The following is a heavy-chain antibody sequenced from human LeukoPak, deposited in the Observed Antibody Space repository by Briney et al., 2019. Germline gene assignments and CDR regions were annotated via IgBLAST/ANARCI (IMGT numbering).Heavy chain of an antibody. CDR1: GFSFDDSA. D-gene: IGHD3-16*02. V-gene: IGHV3-9*01. CDR2: ITWNSANI. Sequence: PGGSLRLSCAASGFSFDDSAMHWVRQAPGEGLDWVSGITWNSANIGYADSVKGRFTISRDNAKNSLYLQMNSLRPEDTAFYYCVKDMGYTGDPIDPPTFDYWGQGTLVTVS. CDR3: VKDMGYTGDPIDPPTFDY. J-gene: IGHJ4*02.